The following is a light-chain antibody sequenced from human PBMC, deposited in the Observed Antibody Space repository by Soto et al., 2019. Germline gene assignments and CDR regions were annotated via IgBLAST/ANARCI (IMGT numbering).Light chain of an antibody. CDR1: QSVSSSY. CDR3: QQRSDWPLT. V-gene: IGKV3D-20*02. Sequence: EVVLTQSPGTLSLSPGDRATLSCRASQSVSSSYLAWYQQRPGQAPRLLIYRTSSRATGIPDRFSGSGSGTDFTLTISSLEPEDFAVYYCQQRSDWPLTFGGGTKVDIK. J-gene: IGKJ4*01. CDR2: RTS.